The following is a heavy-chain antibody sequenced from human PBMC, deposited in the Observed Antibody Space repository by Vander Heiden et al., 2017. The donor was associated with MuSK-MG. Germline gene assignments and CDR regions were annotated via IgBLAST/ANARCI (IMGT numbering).Heavy chain of an antibody. CDR1: GFAVSWTS. D-gene: IGHD3-3*01. CDR2: IYTDGKT. V-gene: IGHV3-66*01. CDR3: ARSRDFWSGGSLAYYFDY. J-gene: IGHJ4*02. Sequence: EVQLVESGGGLVQPGGSLRLSCAASGFAVSWTSMNWVRQAPGKGLEWVSVIYTDGKTYYADSVEGRFIISRDNSKSTLYLQMNSLRAEDAAVYYCARSRDFWSGGSLAYYFDYWGRGTLVTVSS.